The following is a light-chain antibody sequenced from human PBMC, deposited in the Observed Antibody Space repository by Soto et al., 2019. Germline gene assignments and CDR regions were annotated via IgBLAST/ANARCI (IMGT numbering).Light chain of an antibody. CDR1: SSDVGRYNY. CDR3: SSYTGSSNV. V-gene: IGLV2-8*01. CDR2: EVS. J-gene: IGLJ1*01. Sequence: QSALTQPPSASGSPGQSVTISCTGTSSDVGRYNYVSWYQQHPGKAPKLLIYEVSKRPSGVPDRFSGSKSDNTASLTVSGLQADDEADYYCSSYTGSSNVFGTGTKVTVL.